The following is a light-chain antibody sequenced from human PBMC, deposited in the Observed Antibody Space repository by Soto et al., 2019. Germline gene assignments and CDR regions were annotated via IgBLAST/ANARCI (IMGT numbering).Light chain of an antibody. J-gene: IGKJ1*01. V-gene: IGKV3-15*01. Sequence: EIVLTQSPVTLSLSPGERATLSCRASQTVSSTFLAWYQQKPGQAPRLLIYGAFTRATGIPARFSGSGSGTEFTLSISSLQSEDFAVYYCQQYNNWPPWTFGQGTKVDIK. CDR1: QTVSST. CDR3: QQYNNWPPWT. CDR2: GAF.